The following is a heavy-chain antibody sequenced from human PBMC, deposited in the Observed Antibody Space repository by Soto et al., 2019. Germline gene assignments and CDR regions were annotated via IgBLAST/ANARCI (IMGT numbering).Heavy chain of an antibody. CDR2: INHSGNT. CDR3: ARETYGDYVGYFDP. D-gene: IGHD4-17*01. Sequence: SETLSLTCAVYGGSLYDYNWSWIRQPPGKGLEWIGEINHSGNTNYNPSLTSRATISVDTSKNQFSLKVTSVTAADTAVYYCARETYGDYVGYFDPWGQGIQVTVSS. V-gene: IGHV4-34*01. J-gene: IGHJ5*02. CDR1: GGSLYDYN.